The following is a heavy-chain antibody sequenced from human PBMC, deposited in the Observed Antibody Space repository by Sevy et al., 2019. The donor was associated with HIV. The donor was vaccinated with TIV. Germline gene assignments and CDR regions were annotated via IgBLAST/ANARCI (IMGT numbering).Heavy chain of an antibody. CDR2: IKQDAGQK. D-gene: IGHD1-7*01. CDR3: PRDDGNYYFHY. V-gene: IGHV3-7*01. J-gene: IGHJ4*02. CDR1: GFTLSKYW. Sequence: GGSLRLSCPASGFTLSKYWMGWVRQAPGKGLEWVANIKQDAGQKYYVDSVKGRFTISRDNAKNSLYLQMNSLRAEDTAVYFCPRDDGNYYFHYWGQGTLVTVSS.